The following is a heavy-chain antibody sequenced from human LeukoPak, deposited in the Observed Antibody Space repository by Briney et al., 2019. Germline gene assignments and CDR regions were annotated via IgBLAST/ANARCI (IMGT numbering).Heavy chain of an antibody. J-gene: IGHJ4*02. D-gene: IGHD1-26*01. CDR1: AFTFSSYG. CDR2: NRYDGSNK. Sequence: QPGGSLRLSCAASAFTFSSYGMHWVRQAPGKGLEWVAFNRYDGSNKYYADSVKGRFTISRDNSKNTLYLQMNSLRAEDTAVYYCARSGSYWDYYFDYWGQGTLVTVSS. CDR3: ARSGSYWDYYFDY. V-gene: IGHV3-30*02.